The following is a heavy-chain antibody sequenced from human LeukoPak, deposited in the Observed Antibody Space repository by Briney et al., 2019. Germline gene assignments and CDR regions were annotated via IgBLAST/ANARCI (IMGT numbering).Heavy chain of an antibody. CDR3: ARESGYCSSTSCSKFDY. CDR2: IYYSGST. Sequence: SETLSLTCTVSGGSISSGGYYWSWIRQHPGKGLEWIGYIYYSGSTYYNPSLKSRVTIPVDTSKNQFSPKLSSVTAADTAVYYCARESGYCSSTSCSKFDYWGQGTLVTVSS. D-gene: IGHD2-2*01. J-gene: IGHJ4*02. V-gene: IGHV4-31*03. CDR1: GGSISSGGYY.